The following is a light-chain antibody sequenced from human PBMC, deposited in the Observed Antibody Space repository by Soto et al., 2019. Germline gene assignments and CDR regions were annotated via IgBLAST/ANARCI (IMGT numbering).Light chain of an antibody. J-gene: IGLJ3*02. CDR3: QSYDSSLSGSV. Sequence: QSALTQPPSVSGAPGQRVTLSCTGSSSNIGAGYDVPWYQQLPGTAPKLLIYGNSNRPSGVPDRFSGSKSGTSASLAITGLQAEDEADYYCQSYDSSLSGSVFGGGTKVTVL. V-gene: IGLV1-40*01. CDR1: SSNIGAGYD. CDR2: GNS.